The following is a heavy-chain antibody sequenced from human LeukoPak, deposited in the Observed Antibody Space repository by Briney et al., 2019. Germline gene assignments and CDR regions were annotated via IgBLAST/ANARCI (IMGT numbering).Heavy chain of an antibody. CDR2: INGSGDKT. Sequence: GGSLRLSCAASGFTLSNYAMNWVRQAPGKGLEWVSSINGSGDKTYYADSVKGRFTISRDNSKNTLYLQMNSLRAEDTAVYYCAKPARTDYADYWGQRTLVTVSS. CDR3: AKPARTDYADY. D-gene: IGHD1-14*01. J-gene: IGHJ4*02. CDR1: GFTLSNYA. V-gene: IGHV3-23*01.